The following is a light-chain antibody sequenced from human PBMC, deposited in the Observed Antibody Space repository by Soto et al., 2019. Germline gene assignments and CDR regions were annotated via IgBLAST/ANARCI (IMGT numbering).Light chain of an antibody. CDR2: DVG. CDR3: SSYAGSSNV. Sequence: QSVLAQPRSVSGSPGQSVTISCTGTSSDVGGYNYVSWYQQHPGKAPKLMIYDVGKRPSGVPDRFSGSKSGNTASLTVSGLQAEDEADYYCSSYAGSSNVFGTGTKVTVL. CDR1: SSDVGGYNY. J-gene: IGLJ1*01. V-gene: IGLV2-11*01.